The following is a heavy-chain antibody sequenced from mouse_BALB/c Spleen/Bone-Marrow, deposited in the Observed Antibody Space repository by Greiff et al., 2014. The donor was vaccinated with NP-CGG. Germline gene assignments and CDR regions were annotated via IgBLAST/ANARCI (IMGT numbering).Heavy chain of an antibody. CDR3: ARKVWYYAMDY. V-gene: IGHV1-14*01. J-gene: IGHJ4*01. CDR2: INPYNDGT. Sequence: EVQLQQSGPELVKPGASVKMSCKASGYTFTSYVMHWVKQKPGQGLEWIGYINPYNDGTKYNEKFNGKATLTSDKSSSTAYMELSSLTSEDSAVYYCARKVWYYAMDYWGQGTSVTVSS. CDR1: GYTFTSYV. D-gene: IGHD2-10*02.